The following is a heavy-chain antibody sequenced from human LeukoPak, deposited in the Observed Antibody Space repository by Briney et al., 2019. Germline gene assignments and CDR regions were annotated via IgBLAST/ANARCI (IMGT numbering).Heavy chain of an antibody. CDR2: INPNSGGT. CDR1: GYTFTGYY. Sequence: ASVKVSCKASGYTFTGYYMNWVRQAPGQGLEWMGRINPNSGGTNYAQKLQGRVTMTTDTSTSTAYMELRSLRSDDTAVYYCAREKYDYGYDYWGQGTLVTVSS. V-gene: IGHV1-2*06. D-gene: IGHD4/OR15-4a*01. J-gene: IGHJ4*02. CDR3: AREKYDYGYDY.